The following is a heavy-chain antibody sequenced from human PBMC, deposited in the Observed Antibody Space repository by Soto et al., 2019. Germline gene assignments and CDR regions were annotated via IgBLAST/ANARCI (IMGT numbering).Heavy chain of an antibody. Sequence: QLQLQESGPELVKPSETLSLTCTVSGGSISSSSYYWGWIRQPPGMGLEWIGSIYYSGSTYYNPSLKSRVTISVDTSKNQFSLKLSSVTAADTAVYYCARHGGIFGVVIPWAYWHFDLWGRGTLVTVSS. D-gene: IGHD3-3*01. CDR2: IYYSGST. CDR1: GGSISSSSYY. CDR3: ARHGGIFGVVIPWAYWHFDL. J-gene: IGHJ2*01. V-gene: IGHV4-39*01.